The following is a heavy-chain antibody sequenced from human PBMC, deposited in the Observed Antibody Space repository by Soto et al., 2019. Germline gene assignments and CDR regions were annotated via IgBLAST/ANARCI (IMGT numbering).Heavy chain of an antibody. D-gene: IGHD3-3*01. CDR3: ARGKYGPWSGYYPPNWFDP. CDR1: GDSIGSYH. V-gene: IGHV4-59*01. J-gene: IGHJ5*02. Sequence: PSETLSLTCFVSGDSIGSYHWNWLRQPPGRGLEWIGYIYNRGSVRYNPSLNSRVTISVDRARNQFSLSLSPVTAAATAMYYCARGKYGPWSGYYPPNWFDPWGPGTLVTVSS. CDR2: IYNRGSV.